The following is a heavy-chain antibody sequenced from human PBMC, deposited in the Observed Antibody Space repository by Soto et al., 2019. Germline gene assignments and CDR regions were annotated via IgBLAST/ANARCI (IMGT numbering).Heavy chain of an antibody. CDR3: ARGVIH. CDR2: IYYSGST. V-gene: IGHV4-31*03. Sequence: QVQLQESGPGLVKPSQTLSLTCTVSGGSISSGGYYWSWIRQHPGKGLEWIGYIYYSGSTSYNPSLQRRVTRSVDSSNNQFSLKLNSVTAAATAVYYCARGVIHWGQGTLVTVSP. J-gene: IGHJ4*02. CDR1: GGSISSGGYY. D-gene: IGHD3-16*02.